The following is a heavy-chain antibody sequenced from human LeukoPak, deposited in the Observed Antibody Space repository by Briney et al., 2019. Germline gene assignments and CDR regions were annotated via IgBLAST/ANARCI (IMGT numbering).Heavy chain of an antibody. CDR3: AKAPNSHGVYWYFDL. CDR2: ISGSGGST. J-gene: IGHJ2*01. Sequence: PGGSLRLSCAASGFTFSSYAMSWVRQAPGKGLEWVSAISGSGGSTYYADSVKGRFTISRDNSKNTLYLQMNSLRAEDTAVYYCAKAPNSHGVYWYFDLWGRGTLVTVSS. CDR1: GFTFSSYA. D-gene: IGHD2-8*01. V-gene: IGHV3-23*01.